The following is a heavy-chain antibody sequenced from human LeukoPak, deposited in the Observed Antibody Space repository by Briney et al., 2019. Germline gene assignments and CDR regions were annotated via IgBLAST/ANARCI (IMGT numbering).Heavy chain of an antibody. CDR3: ARDGILWFGNNWFDP. Sequence: ASVKVSCKASGYTFTGYYMHWVRQAPGQGLEWMGWINPNSGGTNYAQKFQGRVTMTRDTSISTAYMELSRLRSDDTAVYYCARDGILWFGNNWFDPWGQGTLVTVSS. CDR2: INPNSGGT. V-gene: IGHV1-2*02. D-gene: IGHD3-10*01. CDR1: GYTFTGYY. J-gene: IGHJ5*02.